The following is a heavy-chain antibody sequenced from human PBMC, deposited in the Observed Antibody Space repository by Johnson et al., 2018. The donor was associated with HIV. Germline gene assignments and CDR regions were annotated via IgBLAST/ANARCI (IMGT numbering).Heavy chain of an antibody. V-gene: IGHV3-30*04. CDR2: ISYDGSNK. CDR1: GFTFSSYA. CDR3: ARAAYVHYDILTGPPLEDAFDI. D-gene: IGHD3-9*01. Sequence: QVQLVESGGGVVQPGRSLRLSCAASGFTFSSYAMHWVRQAPGTGLEWVAVISYDGSNKYYAASVKGRFTISRDTSKNTLYLQMNSLGAEDTAVYYCARAAYVHYDILTGPPLEDAFDIWGQGTMVTVSS. J-gene: IGHJ3*02.